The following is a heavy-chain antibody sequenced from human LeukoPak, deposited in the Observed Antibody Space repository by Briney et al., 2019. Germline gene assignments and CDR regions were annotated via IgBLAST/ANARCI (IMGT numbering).Heavy chain of an antibody. D-gene: IGHD3-10*01. J-gene: IGHJ4*02. CDR2: ISYDGSNK. V-gene: IGHV3-30*04. CDR1: GFTFSSYA. CDR3: ARDSDGSGRFDY. Sequence: AGGSLRLSCAASGFTFSSYAMHWVRQAPGKGLEWVAVISYDGSNKYYADSVKGRFTISRDNSKNTLYLQMNSLRAEDTAVHYCARDSDGSGRFDYWGQGTLVTVSS.